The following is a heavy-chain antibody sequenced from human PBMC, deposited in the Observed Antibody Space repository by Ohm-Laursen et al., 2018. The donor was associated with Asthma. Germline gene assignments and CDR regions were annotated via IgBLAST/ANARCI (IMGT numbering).Heavy chain of an antibody. CDR3: ARAKVHWFDP. V-gene: IGHV4-61*01. CDR2: IYYSGST. CDR1: GGSMSSYTYY. J-gene: IGHJ5*02. Sequence: SQTLSLTCSVSGGSMSSYTYYWGWVRQPPGKGLEWIGYIYYSGSTNYNPSLKSRVTISVDTSKNQFSLKLSSVTAADTAVYYCARAKVHWFDPWGQGTLVTVSS. D-gene: IGHD3-10*01.